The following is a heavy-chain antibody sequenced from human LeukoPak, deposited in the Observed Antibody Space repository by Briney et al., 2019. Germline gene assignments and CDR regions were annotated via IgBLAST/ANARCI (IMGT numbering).Heavy chain of an antibody. CDR2: INPNSGGT. D-gene: IGHD3-3*01. Sequence: GASVNVSCTASGYTFTGYYMHWVRQAPGQGLEWMGWINPNSGGTNYAQQFQGRVTMTRDTSISTAYMELSRLRSDDTAVYYCALEAVYDFWGGYLGYWGQGTLVTVSS. CDR3: ALEAVYDFWGGYLGY. CDR1: GYTFTGYY. V-gene: IGHV1-2*02. J-gene: IGHJ4*02.